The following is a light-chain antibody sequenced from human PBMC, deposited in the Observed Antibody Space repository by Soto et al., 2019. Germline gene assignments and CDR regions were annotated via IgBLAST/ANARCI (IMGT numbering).Light chain of an antibody. CDR2: GAS. V-gene: IGKV3-15*01. CDR3: QQYNNWPWT. Sequence: EIVMTQSPVTPSVSPGERATLSCRASQSVTNSYLAWYQQKPGQAPRLLIYGASTRATGIPARFSGSGSGTEFTLTISSLQSEDFAVYYCQQYNNWPWTFGQGTKVDVK. CDR1: QSVTNSY. J-gene: IGKJ1*01.